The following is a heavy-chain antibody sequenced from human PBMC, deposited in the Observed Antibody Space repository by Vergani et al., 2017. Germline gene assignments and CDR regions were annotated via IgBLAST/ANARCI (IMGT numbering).Heavy chain of an antibody. Sequence: EVQLVQSRVEVKKPGESLKISCTGSGYSFTNYWIGWVRQLPGKGLEWLGIIYPGDSDTRYNPSFQGQVTISADKSLSTAYLQWRSLRASDTAMYYCARRPRLSGGIMLGIFDLWGQGTMVTVSS. CDR3: ARRPRLSGGIMLGIFDL. D-gene: IGHD1-14*01. CDR2: IYPGDSDT. CDR1: GYSFTNYW. V-gene: IGHV5-51*03. J-gene: IGHJ3*01.